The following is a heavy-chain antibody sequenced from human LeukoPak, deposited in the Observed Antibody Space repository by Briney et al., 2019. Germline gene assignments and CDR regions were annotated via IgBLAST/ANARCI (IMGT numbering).Heavy chain of an antibody. CDR3: AKPPVYSGSYYLFDY. CDR2: ISGSGGST. D-gene: IGHD1-26*01. CDR1: GFIFGSYN. V-gene: IGHV3-23*01. J-gene: IGHJ4*02. Sequence: GGSLRLSCAASGFIFGSYNMNWVRQAPGKGLEWVSAISGSGGSTYYADSVKGRFTISRDNSKNTLYLQMNSLRAEDTAIYYCAKPPVYSGSYYLFDYWGQGTLVTVSS.